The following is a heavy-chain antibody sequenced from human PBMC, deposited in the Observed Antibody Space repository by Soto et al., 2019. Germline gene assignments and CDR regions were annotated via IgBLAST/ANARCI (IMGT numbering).Heavy chain of an antibody. V-gene: IGHV3-23*01. CDR2: ISGSGGST. Sequence: PGGSLRLSCAAPGFTFSSYAMSWVRQAPGKGLEWVSAISGSGGSTYYADSVKGRFTISRDNSKNTLYLQMNSLRAEDTAVYYCASEYYYDSSGYYPAVYFDYWGQGTLVTVSS. CDR1: GFTFSSYA. CDR3: ASEYYYDSSGYYPAVYFDY. J-gene: IGHJ4*02. D-gene: IGHD3-22*01.